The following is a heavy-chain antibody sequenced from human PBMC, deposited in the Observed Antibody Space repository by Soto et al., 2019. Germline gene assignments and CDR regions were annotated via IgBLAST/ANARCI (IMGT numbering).Heavy chain of an antibody. J-gene: IGHJ6*02. V-gene: IGHV1-18*01. CDR2: ISAYNGNT. CDR1: GYTFTSSG. CDR3: ARVRDPNYYYYYGMDV. Sequence: QVQLVQSGAEVKKPGASVKVSCKASGYTFTSSGISWVRQAPGQGLEWMGWISAYNGNTNYAQKLQGRVTMTTDTSTSTAYMELRSLRSDDTAVYYCARVRDPNYYYYYGMDVWGQGTTVTVSS.